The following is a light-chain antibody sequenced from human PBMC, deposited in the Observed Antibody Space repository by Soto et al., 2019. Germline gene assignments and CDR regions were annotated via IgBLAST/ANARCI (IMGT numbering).Light chain of an antibody. Sequence: RSLSDSESITVNWYQQLPGTAPKLLIYSNNQRPSGVPDRFSGSKSGTSAYLAISGLQFEYEGDYYCAAWDDGLGILVFG. J-gene: IGLJ1*01. CDR1: LSDSESIT. CDR3: AAWDDGLGILV. V-gene: IGLV1-44*01. CDR2: SNN.